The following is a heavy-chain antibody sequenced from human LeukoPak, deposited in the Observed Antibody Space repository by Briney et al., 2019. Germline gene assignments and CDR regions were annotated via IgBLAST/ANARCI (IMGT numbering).Heavy chain of an antibody. CDR3: ARLGGYSSSPHPPTYFDY. Sequence: GESLKISCKGSGYSFTSYWIGWVRQMPGKGLEWMGIIYPGDSDTRYSPSFQGQVIISADKSISTAYLQWSSLKASDTAMYYCARLGGYSSSPHPPTYFDYWGQGTLVTVSS. V-gene: IGHV5-51*01. CDR2: IYPGDSDT. J-gene: IGHJ4*02. D-gene: IGHD6-13*01. CDR1: GYSFTSYW.